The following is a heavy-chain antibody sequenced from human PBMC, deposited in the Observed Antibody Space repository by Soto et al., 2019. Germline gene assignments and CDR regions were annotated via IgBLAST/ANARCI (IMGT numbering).Heavy chain of an antibody. CDR3: TTDASLDKDYYYYGMDV. J-gene: IGHJ6*02. CDR1: GFTFSNAW. V-gene: IGHV3-15*07. D-gene: IGHD1-1*01. Sequence: EVQLVESGGGLVKPGGSLRLSCAASGFTFSNAWMNWVRQAPGKGLEWVGRIKSKTDGGTTDYAAPVKGRFTISRDDSKNTLYLQMNSLKTEYTAVYYCTTDASLDKDYYYYGMDVWGQGTTVTVSS. CDR2: IKSKTDGGTT.